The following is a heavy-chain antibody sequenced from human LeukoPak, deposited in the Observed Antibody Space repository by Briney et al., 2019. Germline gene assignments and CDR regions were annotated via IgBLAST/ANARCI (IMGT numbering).Heavy chain of an antibody. CDR1: GGSMSICH. D-gene: IGHD2-2*01. V-gene: IGHV4-59*01. CDR3: ARDCSSTSCPPPIDAFDI. J-gene: IGHJ3*02. CDR2: IYYSGST. Sequence: PSETLSLTCTVSGGSMSICHWSWMRQPPGKGGEGIGYIYYSGSTNSNPSLKSRVTISVEPSKNQFSLKLSSVTAADTAVYYGARDCSSTSCPPPIDAFDIWGQGTMVTVSS.